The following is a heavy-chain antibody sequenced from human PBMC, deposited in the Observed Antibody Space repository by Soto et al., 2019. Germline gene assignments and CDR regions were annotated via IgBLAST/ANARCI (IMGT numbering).Heavy chain of an antibody. CDR2: AWYDGRKE. CDR3: ARARRGRWHDLDY. D-gene: IGHD2-15*01. V-gene: IGHV3-33*01. J-gene: IGHJ4*02. Sequence: PGGSLRLSCAASGLTFNSHGMHWVRQAPGKGLEWVAVAWYDGRKEYYADFVKGRFTISRDNYRNTVYVQLNSLRAEDTAVYYCARARRGRWHDLDYWGQGTQVTVSS. CDR1: GLTFNSHG.